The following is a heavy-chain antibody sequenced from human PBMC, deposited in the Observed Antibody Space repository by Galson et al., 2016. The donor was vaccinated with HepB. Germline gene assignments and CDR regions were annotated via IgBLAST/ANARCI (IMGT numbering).Heavy chain of an antibody. J-gene: IGHJ6*02. V-gene: IGHV6-1*01. D-gene: IGHD6-19*01. CDR2: TYYRSKWYN. CDR3: AKAAAALSSGWRTLAPRGYYYNMDV. Sequence: CAISGDSVSSRSAAWNWIRQSPSRGLEWLGRTYYRSKWYNDYAESVKSRITTNPDTSRNQLSLQRNSVTPEDTAVYYCAKAAAALSSGWRTLAPRGYYYNMDVWGQGTTVTVSS. CDR1: GDSVSSRSAA.